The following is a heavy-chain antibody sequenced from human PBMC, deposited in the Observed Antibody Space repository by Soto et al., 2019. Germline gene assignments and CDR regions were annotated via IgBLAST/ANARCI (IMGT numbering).Heavy chain of an antibody. CDR2: FDPEDGET. J-gene: IGHJ6*02. CDR1: GYTLTELS. V-gene: IGHV1-24*01. Sequence: QVQLVQSGAEVKKPGASVKVSCKVSGYTLTELSMHWVRQAPGKGLEWMGGFDPEDGETIYAQKFQGRVTMTEDTSTDTAYMELSSLISEDTAVYYCATDLGIATAGNGNDYGMDVWGQGTTVTVSS. CDR3: ATDLGIATAGNGNDYGMDV. D-gene: IGHD6-13*01.